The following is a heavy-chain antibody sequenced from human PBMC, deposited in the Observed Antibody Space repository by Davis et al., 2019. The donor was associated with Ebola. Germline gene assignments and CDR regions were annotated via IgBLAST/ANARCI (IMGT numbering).Heavy chain of an antibody. J-gene: IGHJ5*02. CDR3: ARMEWGIAVAGTGSLT. CDR1: GFTFSSYG. CDR2: ISYDGSNK. V-gene: IGHV3-30*03. Sequence: GESLKISCAASGFTFSSYGMHWVRQAPGKGLEWVAVISYDGSNKYYADSVKGRFTISRDNAKNSLYLQMNSLRAEDTAVYYCARMEWGIAVAGTGSLTWGQGTLVTVSS. D-gene: IGHD6-19*01.